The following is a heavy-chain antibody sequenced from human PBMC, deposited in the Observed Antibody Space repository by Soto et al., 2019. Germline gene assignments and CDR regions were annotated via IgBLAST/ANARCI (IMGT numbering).Heavy chain of an antibody. J-gene: IGHJ6*02. CDR3: AREIVRIHAMDV. D-gene: IGHD3-16*02. CDR2: ISPNSGGT. CDR1: GYTFTGYY. Sequence: ASVKVSCKASGYTFTGYYMHWVRQAPGQGLEWMGWISPNSGGTNYAQKFQGWVTMTRDTSISTAYMELSRLRSDDTAVYYCAREIVRIHAMDVWGQWTTVTTS. V-gene: IGHV1-2*04.